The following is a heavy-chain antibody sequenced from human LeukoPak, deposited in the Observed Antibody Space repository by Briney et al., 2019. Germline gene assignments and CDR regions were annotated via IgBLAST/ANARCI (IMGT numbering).Heavy chain of an antibody. CDR1: RFTFSSYW. J-gene: IGHJ4*02. Sequence: GGSLRLSCAASRFTFSSYWMHWVRQAPGKGLEWVAVITYDGDTTYFEDSVKGRFTISRDTSKSTLYLQMNSLGAEDTAVYYCVKEQGSGSYRTADYWGQGTLVTVSS. CDR2: ITYDGDTT. V-gene: IGHV3-30*18. CDR3: VKEQGSGSYRTADY. D-gene: IGHD3-10*01.